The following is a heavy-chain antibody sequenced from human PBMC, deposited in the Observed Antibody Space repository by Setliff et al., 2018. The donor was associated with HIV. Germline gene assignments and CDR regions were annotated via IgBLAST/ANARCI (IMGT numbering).Heavy chain of an antibody. J-gene: IGHJ4*02. CDR1: GDSITSGTYY. Sequence: SETLSLTCTVSGDSITSGTYYWSWIRQPAGMRLEWIGHISTSGTTNYNPSLKSRVTISADTSKSQFSLKLTSVTAAYTAAYFCARVSTDYVWGSFLSSGPYYFDFWGQGALVAVSS. D-gene: IGHD3-16*01. CDR3: ARVSTDYVWGSFLSSGPYYFDF. V-gene: IGHV4-61*09. CDR2: ISTSGTT.